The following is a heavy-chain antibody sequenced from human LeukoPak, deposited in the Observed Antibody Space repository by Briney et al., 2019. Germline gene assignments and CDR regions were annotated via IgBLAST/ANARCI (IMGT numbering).Heavy chain of an antibody. CDR1: GFTFSSYA. V-gene: IGHV3-30-3*01. CDR3: ARAEGYDFWSGYYGMNDY. Sequence: GGSLRLSCAASGFTFSSYAMHWVRQAPGKGLEWVAVISYDGSNKYYADSVKGRFTISRDNSKNTLYLQMNSLKAEDTAVYYCARAEGYDFWSGYYGMNDYWGQGTLVTVSS. J-gene: IGHJ4*02. CDR2: ISYDGSNK. D-gene: IGHD3-3*01.